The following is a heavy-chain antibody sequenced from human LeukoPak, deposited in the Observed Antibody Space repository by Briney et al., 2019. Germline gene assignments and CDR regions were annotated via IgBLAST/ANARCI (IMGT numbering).Heavy chain of an antibody. CDR1: GYTFTGYY. J-gene: IGHJ2*01. CDR3: AIQPWGSGNNWYFDL. D-gene: IGHD7-27*01. V-gene: IGHV1-2*02. Sequence: ASVKVSCKASGYTFTGYYIHWVRQAPGQGLEWMGWISPNSGGTDYAQRFQGRVTMTRDTSISTAYMELSSLRSDDTAVYYCAIQPWGSGNNWYFDLWGRGTLVTVSS. CDR2: ISPNSGGT.